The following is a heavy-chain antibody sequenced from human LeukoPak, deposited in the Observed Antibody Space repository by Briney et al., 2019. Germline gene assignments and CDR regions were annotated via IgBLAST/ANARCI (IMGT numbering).Heavy chain of an antibody. CDR3: ARRSERLLTVAGTSYHQYVMDV. D-gene: IGHD6-19*01. CDR2: INPSGGST. J-gene: IGHJ6*02. V-gene: IGHV1-46*01. Sequence: ASVKVSCKASGYTFSAYYMNWVRQAPRQGLEWMGIINPSGGSTSYAQKFQGRVTLTRDTSTSIFYMELSSLRSEDTAVYYCARRSERLLTVAGTSYHQYVMDVWGQGTTVTVSS. CDR1: GYTFSAYY.